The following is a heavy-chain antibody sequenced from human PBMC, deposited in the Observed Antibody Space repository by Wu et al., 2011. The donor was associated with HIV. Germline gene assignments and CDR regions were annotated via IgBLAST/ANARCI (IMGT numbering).Heavy chain of an antibody. CDR3: LSGADGNDRDVSMPGKPEAH. V-gene: IGHV1-69*14. Sequence: QVHLVQSGTEVKKPGFSVKVSCKVSGDTFNNHAMTWVRQAPGQGLEWMGGIIPMFGTPNYAQRFQDRVTISVDKSTNTVYMEMHSLKDEDTAVYYCLSGADGNDRDVSMPGKPEAHWGQGTRVTVSS. D-gene: IGHD1-14*01. CDR1: GDTFNNHA. CDR2: IIPMFGTP. J-gene: IGHJ4*02.